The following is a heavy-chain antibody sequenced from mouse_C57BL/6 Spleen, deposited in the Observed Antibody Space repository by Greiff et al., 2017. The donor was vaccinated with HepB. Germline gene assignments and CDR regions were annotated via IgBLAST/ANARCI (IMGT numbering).Heavy chain of an antibody. Sequence: QVQLQQPGAELVRPGSSVKLSCKASGYTFTSYWMHWVKQRPIQGLEWIGNIDPSDSETHYNQKFKDKATLTVDKSSSTAYMQLSSLTSEDSAVYYCARSGGNWDGGPYCFDYWGQGTTLTVSS. J-gene: IGHJ2*01. D-gene: IGHD4-1*01. CDR3: ARSGGNWDGGPYCFDY. CDR1: GYTFTSYW. CDR2: IDPSDSET. V-gene: IGHV1-52*01.